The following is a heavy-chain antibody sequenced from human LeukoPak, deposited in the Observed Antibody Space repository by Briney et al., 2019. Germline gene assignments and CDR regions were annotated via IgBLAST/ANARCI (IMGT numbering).Heavy chain of an antibody. V-gene: IGHV4-39*07. Sequence: SETLSLTCTVSGGSISSSSYYWGWIRQPPGKGLEWIGSIYYSGSTYYNPSLKSRVTISVDTSKNQFSLRLTSVTAADTAVYYCARLAASDFIWGTYHYFDSWGQGTLVTVSS. CDR3: ARLAASDFIWGTYHYFDS. CDR2: IYYSGST. D-gene: IGHD3-16*02. J-gene: IGHJ4*02. CDR1: GGSISSSSYY.